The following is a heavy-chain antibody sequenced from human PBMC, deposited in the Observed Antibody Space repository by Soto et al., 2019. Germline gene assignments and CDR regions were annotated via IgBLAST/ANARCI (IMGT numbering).Heavy chain of an antibody. J-gene: IGHJ4*02. D-gene: IGHD2-15*01. CDR3: AKHRALGYCSGGSCYSVNYFDY. CDR2: IYYSGGT. Sequence: SETLSLTCTVSGGSISSYYWSWIRQPPGKGLEWIGYIYYSGGTNYNPSLKSRVTISVDTSKNQFSLKLSSVTAADTAVYYCAKHRALGYCSGGSCYSVNYFDYWGQGTLVTVSS. V-gene: IGHV4-59*08. CDR1: GGSISSYY.